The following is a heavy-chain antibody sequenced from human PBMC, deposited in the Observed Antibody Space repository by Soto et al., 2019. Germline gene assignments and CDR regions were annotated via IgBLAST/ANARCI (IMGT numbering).Heavy chain of an antibody. CDR3: ARPVKNSSSWHYYYGMDV. CDR1: GGYISSSSYY. Sequence: PSETLSLTCTVSGGYISSSSYYWGWICQPPGKRLEWIGSIYNSGRTYYNTSLKSRVTISVETSKNQFSLKLNSVTAADTAVYYCARPVKNSSSWHYYYGMDVWGQGTTVTVS. D-gene: IGHD6-13*01. CDR2: IYNSGRT. V-gene: IGHV4-39*01. J-gene: IGHJ6*02.